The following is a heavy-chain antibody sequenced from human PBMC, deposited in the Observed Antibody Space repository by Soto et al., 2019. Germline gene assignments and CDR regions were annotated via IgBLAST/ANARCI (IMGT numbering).Heavy chain of an antibody. Sequence: GGSLRLSCAASGFTFSSYAMSWVRQAPGKGLEWVSAISGSGGSTYYADSVKGRFTISRDNSKNTLYLQMNSLRGEDTAVYYCAKLEYCGGGSCFSRGMDVWVQGATVTVSS. CDR1: GFTFSSYA. J-gene: IGHJ6*02. D-gene: IGHD2-15*01. CDR2: ISGSGGST. V-gene: IGHV3-23*01. CDR3: AKLEYCGGGSCFSRGMDV.